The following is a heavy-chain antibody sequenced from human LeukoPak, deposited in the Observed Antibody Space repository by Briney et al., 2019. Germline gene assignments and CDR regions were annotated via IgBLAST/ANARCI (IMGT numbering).Heavy chain of an antibody. V-gene: IGHV4-39*01. J-gene: IGHJ6*03. CDR2: IYYSGST. CDR3: ARFRNYYYYMDV. Sequence: PSETLSLTCTVSGGSISSSSYYWGWIRQPPGKGLEWIGSIYYSGSTYYNPSLKSRVTISVDTSKNQFSLKLSSVTAADTAVYYCARFRNYYYYMDVWGKGTTVTISS. CDR1: GGSISSSSYY.